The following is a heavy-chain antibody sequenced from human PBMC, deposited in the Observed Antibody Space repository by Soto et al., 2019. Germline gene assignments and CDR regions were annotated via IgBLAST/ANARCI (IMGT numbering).Heavy chain of an antibody. Sequence: QLQLQESGPGLVKPSETLSLTCSVFGGSISSSSYDWGWIRQPPGKGLEWIGSIYYSGSTYYNPSNKSRVTISVDTYKNQFSLKLSSVTAADTAVYYCARLATSGYYPEYFQHWGQGTLVTVS. CDR1: GGSISSSSYD. V-gene: IGHV4-39*01. CDR2: IYYSGST. CDR3: ARLATSGYYPEYFQH. J-gene: IGHJ1*01. D-gene: IGHD3-22*01.